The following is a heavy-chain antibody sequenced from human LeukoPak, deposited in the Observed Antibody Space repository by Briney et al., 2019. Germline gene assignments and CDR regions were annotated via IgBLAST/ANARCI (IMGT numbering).Heavy chain of an antibody. J-gene: IGHJ4*02. Sequence: PGGSLRLSCAASGFTFSSYAMYWVRQAPGKGLEWGSGIFGSGGSTHYADYVKGRFTISRDNSKNTVYLQMNSLRAEDTAVYYCAKTTTGYSSGRFPGWPVDYWGQGTLVTVSS. V-gene: IGHV3-23*01. CDR2: IFGSGGST. CDR3: AKTTTGYSSGRFPGWPVDY. D-gene: IGHD6-19*01. CDR1: GFTFSSYA.